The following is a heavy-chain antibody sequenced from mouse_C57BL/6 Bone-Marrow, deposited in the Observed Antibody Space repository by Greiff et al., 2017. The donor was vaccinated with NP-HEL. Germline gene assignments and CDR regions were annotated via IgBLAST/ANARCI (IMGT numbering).Heavy chain of an antibody. J-gene: IGHJ3*01. V-gene: IGHV2-2*01. CDR1: GFSLTSYG. Sequence: VQLVESGPGLVQPSQSLSITCTVSGFSLTSYGVHWVRQSPGKGLEWLGVIWSGGSTDYNAAFISRLSISKDNSKSQVFFKMNSLQADDTAIYYCARRESYYYGSSCSGFAYWGQGTLVTVSA. D-gene: IGHD1-1*01. CDR2: IWSGGST. CDR3: ARRESYYYGSSCSGFAY.